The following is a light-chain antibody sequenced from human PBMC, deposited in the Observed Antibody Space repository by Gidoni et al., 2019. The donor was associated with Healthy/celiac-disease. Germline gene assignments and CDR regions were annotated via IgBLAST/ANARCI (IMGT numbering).Light chain of an antibody. CDR1: QCISSW. CDR2: AAS. V-gene: IGKV1-12*01. CDR3: QQANSFPLT. Sequence: DIQMTQSPSSVSASVGDRVTITCRASQCISSWLAWYQQKPGKAPKLLIYAASSLQSGVPSRFSGSGSGKDFTITISSLQPEDCATYYCQQANSFPLTFGQXTKVEIK. J-gene: IGKJ1*01.